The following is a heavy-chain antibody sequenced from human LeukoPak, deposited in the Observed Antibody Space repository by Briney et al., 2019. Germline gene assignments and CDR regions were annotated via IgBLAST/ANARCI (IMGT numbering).Heavy chain of an antibody. CDR2: INHSGST. J-gene: IGHJ4*02. V-gene: IGHV4-34*01. CDR3: ARTRMTTLPFLDH. D-gene: IGHD2/OR15-2a*01. CDR1: GGSFSGYY. Sequence: SETLSLTCAVYGGSFSGYYWSWIRQPPGKGLEWIGEINHSGSTNYNPSLKSRVTISVDTSKNQFSLKLSSVTAADTAVYYCARTRMTTLPFLDHWGQGTLVTVSS.